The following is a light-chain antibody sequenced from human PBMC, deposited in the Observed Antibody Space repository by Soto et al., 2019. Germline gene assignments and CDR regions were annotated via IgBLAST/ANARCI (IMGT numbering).Light chain of an antibody. CDR1: QSISSY. CDR2: AAS. CDR3: QQYNIWLRT. J-gene: IGKJ1*01. Sequence: DIQVTQSPSSLSASVGDRVTITCRASQSISSYLNWYQQKPGKAPKLLIYAASSLQSGVPSRFSGSGSGTDFTLTISSLQSEDFAVYYCQQYNIWLRTFGQGTNVDNK. V-gene: IGKV1-39*01.